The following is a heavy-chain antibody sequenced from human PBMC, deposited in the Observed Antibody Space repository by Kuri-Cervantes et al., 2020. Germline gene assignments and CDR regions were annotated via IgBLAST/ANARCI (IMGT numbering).Heavy chain of an antibody. V-gene: IGHV3-33*08. CDR3: ARGGSEDYYDSSEYYYYGMDV. D-gene: IGHD3-22*01. Sequence: GGSLRLSCAASGFTFSNAWMSWVRQAPGKGLEWVAVIWYDGSNKYYADSVKGRFTISRDNSKNTLYLQMNSLRAEDTAVYYCARGGSEDYYDSSEYYYYGMDVWGQGTTVTVSS. CDR2: IWYDGSNK. J-gene: IGHJ6*02. CDR1: GFTFSNAW.